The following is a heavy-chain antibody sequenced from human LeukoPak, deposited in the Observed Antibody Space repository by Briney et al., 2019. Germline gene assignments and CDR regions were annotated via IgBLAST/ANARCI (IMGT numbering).Heavy chain of an antibody. Sequence: PGGSLRLSCAASGFTFSSYSMNWVRQAPGKGLEWVSSISSSSSYIYYADSVKGRFTISRDNAKNSLYLQMNSLRAEDTAVYYCARGRVIRDHFQHWGQGTLVTVPS. CDR1: GFTFSSYS. J-gene: IGHJ1*01. V-gene: IGHV3-21*01. CDR2: ISSSSSYI. D-gene: IGHD2-21*01. CDR3: ARGRVIRDHFQH.